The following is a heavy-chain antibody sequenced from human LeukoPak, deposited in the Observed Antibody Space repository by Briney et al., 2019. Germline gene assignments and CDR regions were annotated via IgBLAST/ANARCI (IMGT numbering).Heavy chain of an antibody. CDR1: GFTVTSNY. Sequence: SGGSLRLSCAASGFTVTSNYMSWVRQAPGKGLEWVSVIYGGGSTYYADSVKGRYTISRDNSKNTLLLQMNSLRAEDTAVYYCALRKYASSPSGFDIWGQGTMVTVSS. CDR2: IYGGGST. J-gene: IGHJ3*02. V-gene: IGHV3-53*01. CDR3: ALRKYASSPSGFDI. D-gene: IGHD2-2*01.